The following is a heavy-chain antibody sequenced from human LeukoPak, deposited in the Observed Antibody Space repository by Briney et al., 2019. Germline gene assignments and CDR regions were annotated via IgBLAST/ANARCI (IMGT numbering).Heavy chain of an antibody. CDR3: AREDRNYGMDV. Sequence: PGGSLRPSCAASGFTFSSYGMHWVRQAPGKGLEWVAVISYDGSNKYYADSVKGRFTISRDNSKNTLYLQMNSLRAEGTAVYYCAREDRNYGMDVWGQGTTVTVSS. CDR1: GFTFSSYG. V-gene: IGHV3-30*03. J-gene: IGHJ6*02. CDR2: ISYDGSNK.